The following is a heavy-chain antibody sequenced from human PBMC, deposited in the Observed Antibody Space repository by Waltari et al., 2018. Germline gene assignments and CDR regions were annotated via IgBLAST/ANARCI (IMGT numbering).Heavy chain of an antibody. CDR2: IYYRGRT. J-gene: IGHJ1*01. CDR1: GGSISSYY. V-gene: IGHV4-59*01. Sequence: QVQLQESGPGLVKPSETLSLTCTVPGGSISSYYWSWLRQPPGKGLEWIGYIYYRGRTNYSPSLKSRVTISVDTSKNQFSLKLSSVTAADTAVYYCARHSYDSSGYYYEEYFQHWGQGTLVTVSS. CDR3: ARHSYDSSGYYYEEYFQH. D-gene: IGHD3-22*01.